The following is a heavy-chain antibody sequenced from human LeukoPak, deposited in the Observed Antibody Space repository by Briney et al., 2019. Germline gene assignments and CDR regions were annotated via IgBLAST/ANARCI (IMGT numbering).Heavy chain of an antibody. D-gene: IGHD2-2*01. Sequence: ASVKVSCKASGGTFSCYAISWVRQAPGQGLEWMGGIIPIFGTANYAQKFQGRVTITADESTSTAYMELSSLRSEDTAVYYCARYCSSTSCYDWFDPWGQGTLVTVSS. CDR1: GGTFSCYA. CDR3: ARYCSSTSCYDWFDP. CDR2: IIPIFGTA. V-gene: IGHV1-69*13. J-gene: IGHJ5*02.